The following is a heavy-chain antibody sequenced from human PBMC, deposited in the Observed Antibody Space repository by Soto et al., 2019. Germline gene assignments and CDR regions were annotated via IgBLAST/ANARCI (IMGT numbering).Heavy chain of an antibody. V-gene: IGHV2-5*02. CDR2: VFWDDDK. CDR1: GFSLTEIGGG. Sequence: QITLKESGPTLVKPTQTLTLTCSCSGFSLTEIGGGVGWIRQPPGKALEFLALVFWDDDKRYQPSLRARLTLSPDTSKNQVVLTMANMDPVDTATYYCAHNFRGWGSYTGDRFASWGQGTLVLVSS. J-gene: IGHJ5*01. CDR3: AHNFRGWGSYTGDRFAS. D-gene: IGHD3-16*01.